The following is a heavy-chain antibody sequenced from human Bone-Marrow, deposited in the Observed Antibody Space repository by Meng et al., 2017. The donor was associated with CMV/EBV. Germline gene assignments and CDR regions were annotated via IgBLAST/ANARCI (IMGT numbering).Heavy chain of an antibody. D-gene: IGHD6-13*01. CDR3: ASHGSMQPNYATDV. CDR1: GYTFPSYA. CDR2: ISAYNGNT. J-gene: IGHJ6*02. V-gene: IGHV1-18*01. Sequence: ASVKVSCKASGYTFPSYAISWVRQAPGQGLEWMGWISAYNGNTKFAQNLQGRVTMTRDTSTSTAYMELRSLRSDDTAVYYCASHGSMQPNYATDVWGQGTTVTVSS.